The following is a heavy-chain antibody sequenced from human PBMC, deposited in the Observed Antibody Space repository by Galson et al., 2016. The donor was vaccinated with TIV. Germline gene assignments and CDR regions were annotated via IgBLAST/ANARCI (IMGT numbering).Heavy chain of an antibody. CDR3: TRDGRGNWKYVDYFDY. CDR2: ISHDGNNK. Sequence: SLGLSCAASGFTFDSYTFRWVRQTPGKGLEWVAIISHDGNNKDFADSVQGRFTISRDSSKNTVFLQMNSLRLEDTAVYYCTRDGRGNWKYVDYFDYWGQGTLVTVSS. J-gene: IGHJ4*02. V-gene: IGHV3-30-3*01. D-gene: IGHD1-7*01. CDR1: GFTFDSYT.